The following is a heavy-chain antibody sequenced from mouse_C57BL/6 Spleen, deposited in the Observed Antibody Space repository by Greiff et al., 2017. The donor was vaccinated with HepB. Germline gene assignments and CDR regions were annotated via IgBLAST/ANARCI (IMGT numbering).Heavy chain of an antibody. CDR3: ARRAYGSPFAY. V-gene: IGHV1-80*01. Sequence: VQLQESGAELVKPGASVKISCKASGYAFSSYWMNWVKQRPGKGLEWIGQIYPGDGDTNYNGKFKGKATLTADKSSSTAYMQLSSLTSEDSAVYFCARRAYGSPFAYWGQGTLVTVSA. D-gene: IGHD1-1*01. CDR1: GYAFSSYW. J-gene: IGHJ3*01. CDR2: IYPGDGDT.